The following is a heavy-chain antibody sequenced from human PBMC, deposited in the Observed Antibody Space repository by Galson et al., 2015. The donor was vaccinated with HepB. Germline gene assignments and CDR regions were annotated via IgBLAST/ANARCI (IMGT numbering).Heavy chain of an antibody. J-gene: IGHJ4*02. D-gene: IGHD6-19*01. CDR2: IDWDDDK. V-gene: IGHV2-70*11. Sequence: PALVKPTQTLTLTCTFSGFSLSTSGMCVSWIRQPPGKALEWLARIDWDDDKYYSTSLKTRLTISKDTSKNQVVLTMTNMDPVDTATYYCARMRDSSGWNDFDYWGQGTLVTVSS. CDR3: ARMRDSSGWNDFDY. CDR1: GFSLSTSGMC.